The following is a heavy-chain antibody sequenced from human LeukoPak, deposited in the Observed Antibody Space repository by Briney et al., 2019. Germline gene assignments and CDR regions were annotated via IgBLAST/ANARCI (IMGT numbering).Heavy chain of an antibody. V-gene: IGHV3-48*03. CDR1: GFTFSSYE. CDR2: ISSSGSTI. J-gene: IGHJ4*02. D-gene: IGHD6-13*01. Sequence: GGSLRLSCAASGFTFSSYEMNWVRQAPGKGLERVSYISSSGSTIYYADSVKGRFTISRDNAKNSLYLQMNSLRAEDTAVYYCARTPAANGYWGQGTLATVSS. CDR3: ARTPAANGY.